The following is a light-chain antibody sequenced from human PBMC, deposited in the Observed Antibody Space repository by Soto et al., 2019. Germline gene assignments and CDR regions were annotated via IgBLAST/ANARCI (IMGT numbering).Light chain of an antibody. CDR2: GVR. CDR1: NSDIGAYNF. Sequence: QSALTQPASVSGSPGHSITISCTGTNSDIGAYNFVSWYQQHPGKAPKLLIYGVRNRPSGISYRFSGAKSANTASLTISGLQPEDEADYYCSSYTSSSTVVFVGGTKLTVL. V-gene: IGLV2-14*01. CDR3: SSYTSSSTVV. J-gene: IGLJ2*01.